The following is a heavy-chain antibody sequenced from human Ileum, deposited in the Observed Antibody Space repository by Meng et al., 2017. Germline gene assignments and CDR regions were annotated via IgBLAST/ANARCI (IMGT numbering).Heavy chain of an antibody. CDR1: GGSISTSDW. CDR2: IHHSGST. D-gene: IGHD1-26*01. Sequence: VHLQERGPRLLKPSGTLAPTCAVSGGSISTSDWWSWVRQPPGKGLEWIGEIHHSGSTNYNPSLKSRVTISVDKSKNQFSLKLNSVTAADTAVYYCAREWSGSYRHFDYWGQGTLVTVSS. J-gene: IGHJ4*02. CDR3: AREWSGSYRHFDY. V-gene: IGHV4-4*02.